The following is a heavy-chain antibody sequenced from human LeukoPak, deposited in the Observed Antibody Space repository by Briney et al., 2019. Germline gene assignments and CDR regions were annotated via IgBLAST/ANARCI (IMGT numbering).Heavy chain of an antibody. CDR2: IRCDGSDE. V-gene: IGHV3-30*02. Sequence: GGSLRLSCAASGFRFTNYGMHWVRQAPGKGLEWVAFIRCDGSDERYGDPVKGRFSISRDNSKNTLYLQMNSVRPDDTAVYYCATSDCGSDQWSDPWGQGTLVAVSS. CDR1: GFRFTNYG. J-gene: IGHJ5*02. CDR3: ATSDCGSDQWSDP. D-gene: IGHD2-21*02.